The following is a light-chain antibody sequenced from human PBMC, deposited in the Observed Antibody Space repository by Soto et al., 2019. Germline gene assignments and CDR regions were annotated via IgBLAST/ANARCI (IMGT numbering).Light chain of an antibody. CDR3: QHYNNWPPWT. CDR2: GAS. V-gene: IGKV3-15*01. CDR1: QRFSSN. J-gene: IGKJ1*01. Sequence: EIVMTQSPATLSVSPGERATLSCRASQRFSSNLAWYQQKPGQAPRLLVYGASTRATGIPARFSGSGSGTEFTLTISSLQSEDFAVYYCQHYNNWPPWTFGQGTKVEIK.